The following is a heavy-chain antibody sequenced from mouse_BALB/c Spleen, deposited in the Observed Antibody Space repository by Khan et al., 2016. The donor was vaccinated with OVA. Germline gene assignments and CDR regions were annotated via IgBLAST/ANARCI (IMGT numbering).Heavy chain of an antibody. D-gene: IGHD3-2*02. V-gene: IGHV1S132*01. CDR2: IYPGTDNT. CDR1: GYIFTSYW. CDR3: AREEALFYLDY. J-gene: IGHJ2*01. Sequence: VQLQQSGAELVRPGTSVKLSCKTSGYIFTSYWIHWVKQRSGQGLEWIARIYPGTDNTYYNEKFKDKATLTADKSSSTAYLQLSSLKSEDAAVFFCAREEALFYLDYWGQGTTLTVSS.